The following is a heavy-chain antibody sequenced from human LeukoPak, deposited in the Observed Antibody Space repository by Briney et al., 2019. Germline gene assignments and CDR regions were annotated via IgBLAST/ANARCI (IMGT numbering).Heavy chain of an antibody. CDR1: GGSFSGYY. Sequence: SETLSLTYAVYGGSFSGYYWSWIRQPPGKGLEGIGEINHSGSTNYNPSLKSRVTISVDTSKNQFSLKLSSVTAADTAVYYCARGRYSSSWYDLWEYFQHWGQGTLVTVSS. CDR3: ARGRYSSSWYDLWEYFQH. J-gene: IGHJ1*01. CDR2: INHSGST. V-gene: IGHV4-34*01. D-gene: IGHD6-13*01.